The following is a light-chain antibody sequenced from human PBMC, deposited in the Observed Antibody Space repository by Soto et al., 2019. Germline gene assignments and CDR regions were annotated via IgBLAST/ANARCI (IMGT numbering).Light chain of an antibody. CDR3: QQSYSTILT. V-gene: IGKV1-39*01. CDR1: QTISRY. J-gene: IGKJ4*01. Sequence: DIQMTQSPSSLSASVGDRVTITCRASQTISRYLNWYQQKPGTAPKLLIYAASSSQSGVPSRFSGSGSGTDFTLTISSLQPEDFATYYCQQSYSTILTVGGGTRVEI. CDR2: AAS.